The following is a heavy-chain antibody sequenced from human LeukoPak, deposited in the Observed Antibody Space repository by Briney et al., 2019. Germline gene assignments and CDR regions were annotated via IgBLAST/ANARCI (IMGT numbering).Heavy chain of an antibody. V-gene: IGHV1-69*13. J-gene: IGHJ4*02. D-gene: IGHD3-3*01. CDR3: ARSLKYYDFWSGSYYFDY. CDR2: IIPIFGTA. Sequence: SVKVSCKASGGTFSSYAISWVRQAPGQGLEWMGGIIPIFGTANYAQKFQGRVTITADESTSTAYMELSSLRSEDTAVYYCARSLKYYDFWSGSYYFDYWGQGTLVTVSS. CDR1: GGTFSSYA.